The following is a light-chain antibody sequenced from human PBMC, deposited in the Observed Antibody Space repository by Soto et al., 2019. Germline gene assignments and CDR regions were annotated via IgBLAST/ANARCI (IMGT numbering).Light chain of an antibody. CDR2: GAS. V-gene: IGKV3-15*01. CDR1: QSVNSN. CDR3: QQYNNWLWT. J-gene: IGKJ1*01. Sequence: EIVMTQSPATLSVSPGERATLSCRASQSVNSNFVWYQQKPGQAPRLLIYGASTRATGIPGRFSGSGYGTEFTLTISSLQSEDFAVYYCQQYNNWLWTFGQGTNVELK.